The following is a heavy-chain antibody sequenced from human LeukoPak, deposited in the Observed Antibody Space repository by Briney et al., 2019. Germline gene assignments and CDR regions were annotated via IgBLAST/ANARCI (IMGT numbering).Heavy chain of an antibody. CDR1: GGSINSNNYY. Sequence: SETLSLTCTVSGGSINSNNYYWGWIRQPPGKGLEWIGSIYSSGSAYYNPSLKSRVTISVDTSKNQFSLKLSSVTAADTAVYYCARGSRWAIYFDYWGQGTLVTVSS. D-gene: IGHD1-26*01. CDR2: IYSSGSA. J-gene: IGHJ4*02. CDR3: ARGSRWAIYFDY. V-gene: IGHV4-39*07.